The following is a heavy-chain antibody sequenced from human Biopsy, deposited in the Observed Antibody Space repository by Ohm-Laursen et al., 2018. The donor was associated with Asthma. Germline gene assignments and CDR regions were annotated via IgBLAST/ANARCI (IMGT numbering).Heavy chain of an antibody. D-gene: IGHD2-2*01. J-gene: IGHJ6*02. CDR2: IKKDGSET. CDR3: ARGGYCTSPTCPWGRYATDV. V-gene: IGHV3-7*01. CDR1: GFTFNSYW. Sequence: SLRLSCSASGFTFNSYWMSWVRQAPGKGLEWVANIKKDGSETYYVDSVKGRFTISRDNAKNSLYLHINSPRAEDTAVYYCARGGYCTSPTCPWGRYATDVWGQGTTVTVSS.